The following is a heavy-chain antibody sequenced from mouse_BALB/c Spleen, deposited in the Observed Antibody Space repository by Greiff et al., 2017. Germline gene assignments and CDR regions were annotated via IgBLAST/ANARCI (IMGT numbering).Heavy chain of an antibody. V-gene: IGHV5-12-2*01. CDR3: AREGYGITFAY. CDR2: ISNGGGST. CDR1: GFTFSSYT. D-gene: IGHD2-1*01. Sequence: EVQLVESGGGLVQPGGSLKLSCAASGFTFSSYTMSWVRQTPEKRLEWVAYISNGGGSTYYPDTVKGRFTISRDNAKNTLYLQMSSLKSEDTAMYYCAREGYGITFAYWGQGTLVTVSA. J-gene: IGHJ3*01.